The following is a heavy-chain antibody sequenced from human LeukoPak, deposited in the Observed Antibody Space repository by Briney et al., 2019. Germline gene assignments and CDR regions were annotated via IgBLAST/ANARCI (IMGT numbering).Heavy chain of an antibody. D-gene: IGHD3-10*01. J-gene: IGHJ5*02. Sequence: GESLKISCEGSGYRFTSYWIGWVRQMPGKGLEWMGIIYPGDSDTRYSPSFQGQVTISADKSISTAYLQWSSLKASDTAMYYCARQATYYYGSGSYYNWFDPWGQGPLVTVSS. CDR1: GYRFTSYW. V-gene: IGHV5-51*01. CDR3: ARQATYYYGSGSYYNWFDP. CDR2: IYPGDSDT.